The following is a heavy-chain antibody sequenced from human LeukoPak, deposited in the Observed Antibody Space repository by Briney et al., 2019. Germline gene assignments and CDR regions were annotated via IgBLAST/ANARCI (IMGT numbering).Heavy chain of an antibody. D-gene: IGHD3-22*01. J-gene: IGHJ4*02. CDR3: AKGRYESSGFNWAA. CDR2: ISSSSSYI. V-gene: IGHV3-21*04. Sequence: GGSLRLSCAASGFTFSSYSMNWVRQAPGKGLEWVSSISSSSSYIYYADSVKGRFTISRDNAKNSLYLQMNSLRVEDTAVYYCAKGRYESSGFNWAAWGQGTLVTVSS. CDR1: GFTFSSYS.